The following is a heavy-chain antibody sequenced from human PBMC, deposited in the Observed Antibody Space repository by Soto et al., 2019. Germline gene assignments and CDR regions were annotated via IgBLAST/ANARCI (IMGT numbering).Heavy chain of an antibody. D-gene: IGHD2-2*01. CDR2: ISAYNGNT. Sequence: QVQLVQSGAEVKKPGASVKVSCKASGYTFTSYGISWVRQAPGQGLEWMGWISAYNGNTNYAQKLQGRVTMTTDTSTSTGYMELRSLRSDDTAVYYCARDIVVVPGARRYYYYGMDVLGQGTTVTVSS. CDR3: ARDIVVVPGARRYYYYGMDV. CDR1: GYTFTSYG. V-gene: IGHV1-18*01. J-gene: IGHJ6*02.